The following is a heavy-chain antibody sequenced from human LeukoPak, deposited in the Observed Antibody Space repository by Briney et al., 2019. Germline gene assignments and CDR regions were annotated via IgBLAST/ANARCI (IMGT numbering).Heavy chain of an antibody. CDR1: GDSLSDYY. J-gene: IGHJ5*02. Sequence: SETLSLTCTVSGDSLSDYYWNWIRQAPGKGLEWIGYVYYSGSTNYNPSLMSRVTISVDTSKNQFSLKLSSVTAADTAVYYCARGRDWFDPWGQGTLVTVSS. CDR2: VYYSGST. V-gene: IGHV4-59*01. CDR3: ARGRDWFDP.